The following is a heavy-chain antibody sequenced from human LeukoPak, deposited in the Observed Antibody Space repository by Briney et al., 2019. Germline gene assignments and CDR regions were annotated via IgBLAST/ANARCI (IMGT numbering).Heavy chain of an antibody. Sequence: GASVKVSCKASGYTFTSYDINWVRQATGQGLERMGWMNPNSGNTGYAQKFQGRVTMTRNTSISTAYMELSSLRSEDTAVYYCARLGYVWGNLNNYYYYGMDVWGQGTTVTVSS. CDR1: GYTFTSYD. J-gene: IGHJ6*02. D-gene: IGHD3-16*01. CDR3: ARLGYVWGNLNNYYYYGMDV. V-gene: IGHV1-8*01. CDR2: MNPNSGNT.